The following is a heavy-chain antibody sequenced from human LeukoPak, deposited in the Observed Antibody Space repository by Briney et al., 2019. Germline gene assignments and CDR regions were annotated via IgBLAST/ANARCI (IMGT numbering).Heavy chain of an antibody. D-gene: IGHD1-14*01. J-gene: IGHJ4*02. CDR1: GYTFTGYY. CDR2: INLNSGGT. V-gene: IGHV1-2*02. Sequence: ASVPVSCKPSGYTFTGYYMHWMRQAPGQGLEWMGWINLNSGGTNYAQKFQGRVTMTRDTSISTAYMELSRLRYDDTAVYYCASWAGGNEPVASFDYWGQGTLVTV. CDR3: ASWAGGNEPVASFDY.